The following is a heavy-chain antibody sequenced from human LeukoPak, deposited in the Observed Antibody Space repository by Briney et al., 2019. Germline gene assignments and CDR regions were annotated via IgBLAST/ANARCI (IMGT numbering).Heavy chain of an antibody. V-gene: IGHV4-39*07. CDR1: GGSISSSSYY. D-gene: IGHD6-6*01. J-gene: IGHJ4*02. CDR3: ARDSVAVSSASGDY. CDR2: IYYSGST. Sequence: SETLSLTCTVSGGSISSSSYYWGWIRQPPGKGPEWIGSIYYSGSTYYNPSLKSRVTISVDTSKNQFSLKLSSVTAADTAVYYCARDSVAVSSASGDYWGQGTLVTVSS.